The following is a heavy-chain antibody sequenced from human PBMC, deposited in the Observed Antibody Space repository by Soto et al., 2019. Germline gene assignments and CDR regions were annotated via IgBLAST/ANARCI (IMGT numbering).Heavy chain of an antibody. V-gene: IGHV3-7*03. CDR1: GFTLSSYW. J-gene: IGHJ4*02. Sequence: GGTLSLTCAASGFTLSSYWLSWVRQAPGKGLEWVANIKQDGSENYYVDSMRGRFTISRDNTKNSLYLQMTSPTAEDTAVYCGVRDFEGSYGYCLFGYWGQGTLGTGSS. D-gene: IGHD5-18*01. CDR2: IKQDGSEN. CDR3: VRDFEGSYGYCLFGY.